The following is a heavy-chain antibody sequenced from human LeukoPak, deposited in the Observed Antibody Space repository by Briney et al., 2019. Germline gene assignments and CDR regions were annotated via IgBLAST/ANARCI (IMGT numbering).Heavy chain of an antibody. Sequence: GGSLRLSCAASGFTFSSYAMNWVRQAPGKGLEWVSSISSSSSAIYYAASVRGRFTISRDNARNSLYLQMNSLRDEDTAVYYCARDALGGFDYWGQGTLVTVSS. V-gene: IGHV3-48*02. D-gene: IGHD3-10*01. CDR3: ARDALGGFDY. J-gene: IGHJ4*02. CDR1: GFTFSSYA. CDR2: ISSSSSAI.